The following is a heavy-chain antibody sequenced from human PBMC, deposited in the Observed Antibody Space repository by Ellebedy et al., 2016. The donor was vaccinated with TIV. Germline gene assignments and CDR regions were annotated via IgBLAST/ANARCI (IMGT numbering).Heavy chain of an antibody. V-gene: IGHV3-33*01. CDR1: GFTFSSYG. Sequence: GESLKISCAASGFTFSSYGMHWVRQAPGKGLEWVAVIWYDGSNKYYADSVKGRFTISRDNSKNTLYLQMNSLRAEDTAVYYCARERNPSTPILSSGWTYYYYYYGMDVWGQGTTVTVSS. J-gene: IGHJ6*02. CDR2: IWYDGSNK. CDR3: ARERNPSTPILSSGWTYYYYYYGMDV. D-gene: IGHD6-19*01.